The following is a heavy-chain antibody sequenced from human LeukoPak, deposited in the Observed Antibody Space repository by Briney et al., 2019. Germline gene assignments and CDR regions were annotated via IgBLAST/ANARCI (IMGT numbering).Heavy chain of an antibody. CDR1: GGSISSYY. V-gene: IGHV4-59*08. CDR3: AGDVGLDYCGGDCFANY. CDR2: IYYSGST. Sequence: SETLSLTCTVSGGSISSYYWSWIRQPPGKGLEWIGYIYYSGSTNYNPSLKSRVTISVDTSKNQFSLKLSSVTAADTAVYYCAGDVGLDYCGGDCFANYWGQGILVTVSS. D-gene: IGHD2-21*01. J-gene: IGHJ4*02.